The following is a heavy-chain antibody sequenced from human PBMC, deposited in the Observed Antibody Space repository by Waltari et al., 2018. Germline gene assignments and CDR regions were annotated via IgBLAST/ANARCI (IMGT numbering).Heavy chain of an antibody. Sequence: QVQLQQWGAGLLKPSETLSLTCAVYGGSFSGYYWSWIRQPPGKGLEWIGEINHSGSTNYHTSLKSRVTISVDTSKNQFSLKLSSVTAADTAVYYCARGEYYYDSSGYHYGMDVWGQGTTVTVSS. V-gene: IGHV4-34*01. CDR1: GGSFSGYY. D-gene: IGHD3-22*01. J-gene: IGHJ6*02. CDR3: ARGEYYYDSSGYHYGMDV. CDR2: INHSGST.